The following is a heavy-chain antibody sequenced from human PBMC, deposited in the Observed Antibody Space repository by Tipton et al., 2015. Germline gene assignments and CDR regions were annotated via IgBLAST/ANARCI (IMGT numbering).Heavy chain of an antibody. CDR2: FFHSGNT. Sequence: TLSLTCDVSGYSISSGYYWSWIRQPPGKGWSGLGVFFHSGNTFHNPSLRSRVIISVDTSKNQFSLTVTSVTAADTAVYYCARSRYTVTPDSWGQGTLVTVSS. D-gene: IGHD4-17*01. V-gene: IGHV4-38-2*01. CDR3: ARSRYTVTPDS. CDR1: GYSISSGYY. J-gene: IGHJ4*02.